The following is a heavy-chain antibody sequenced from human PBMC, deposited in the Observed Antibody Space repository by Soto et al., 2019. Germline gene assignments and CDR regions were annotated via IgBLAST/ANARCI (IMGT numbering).Heavy chain of an antibody. CDR3: AKNGDNRQYDY. D-gene: IGHD7-27*01. CDR2: IADTT. CDR1: GFTFSIYG. J-gene: IGHJ4*02. Sequence: GGSLRLSCAASGFTFSIYGMTWVRQAPGKGLEWVSGIADTTYYADSVKGRFTISGDNSKNTLYLRMNSLRAEDTAVYYCAKNGDNRQYDYWGQGTLVTVSS. V-gene: IGHV3-23*01.